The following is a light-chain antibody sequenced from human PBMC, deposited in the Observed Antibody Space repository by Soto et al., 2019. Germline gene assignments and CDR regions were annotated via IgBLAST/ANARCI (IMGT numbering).Light chain of an antibody. Sequence: SYELTQAPSVSVSPGQTARITCSGDALPKQYAYWYQQKPGQAPVLVIYKDTERPSGIPERFSGSSSGTTVTLTISGVQAEDEADYYCQSADSSITLVVFGGGTQLTVL. V-gene: IGLV3-25*03. CDR2: KDT. J-gene: IGLJ7*01. CDR1: ALPKQY. CDR3: QSADSSITLVV.